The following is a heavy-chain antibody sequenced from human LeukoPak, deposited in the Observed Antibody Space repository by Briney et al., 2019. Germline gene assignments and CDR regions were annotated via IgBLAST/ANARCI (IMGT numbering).Heavy chain of an antibody. D-gene: IGHD3-22*01. Sequence: GGSLRLSCAASGFTFSSYWMSWVRQAPGKGLEGVANIKQDGIKKYYVDSVKGRFTISRDNAKNSLYMQMNRLRAEDTAVYYCASLDDSSGYSNLAFDIWGQGTMVTVSS. CDR1: GFTFSSYW. CDR3: ASLDDSSGYSNLAFDI. V-gene: IGHV3-7*01. CDR2: IKQDGIKK. J-gene: IGHJ3*02.